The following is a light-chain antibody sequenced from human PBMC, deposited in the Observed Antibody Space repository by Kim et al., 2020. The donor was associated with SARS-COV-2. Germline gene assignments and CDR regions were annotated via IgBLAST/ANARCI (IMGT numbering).Light chain of an antibody. CDR2: AAS. CDR1: QDIANS. CDR3: QKYNSAPWT. J-gene: IGKJ1*01. V-gene: IGKV1-27*01. Sequence: ASIGDRVTITCRASQDIANSLAWYQQKPGKVPQVLIYAASTLQSGVPSRFSGSGSGTEFTLTIHSLQTEDVATYYCQKYNSAPWTFGPGTKVDIK.